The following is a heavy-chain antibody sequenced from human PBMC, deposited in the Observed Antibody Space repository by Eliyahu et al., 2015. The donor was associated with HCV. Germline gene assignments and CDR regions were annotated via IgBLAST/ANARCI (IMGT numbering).Heavy chain of an antibody. CDR3: AKDIQGYSGYDWDHSYGMDV. J-gene: IGHJ6*02. CDR1: GFIFSSXG. D-gene: IGHD5-12*01. CDR2: VSGSGTRR. V-gene: IGHV3-23*01. Sequence: EVQLLESGGGLVQPGGSLRLSCVGSGFIFSSXGXXWVRQAPGKGXEXVAVVSGSGTRRDYAESVKGRFTISKDNSKNTLYLQMNSLRAEDTAVYYCAKDIQGYSGYDWDHSYGMDVWGQGTTVTVSS.